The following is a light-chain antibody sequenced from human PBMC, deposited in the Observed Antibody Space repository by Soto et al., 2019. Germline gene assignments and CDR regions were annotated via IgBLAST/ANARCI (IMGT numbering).Light chain of an antibody. J-gene: IGLJ2*01. V-gene: IGLV2-14*01. CDR2: EVS. CDR1: SSDVGGYNY. CDR3: SSYTSRSTLV. Sequence: QSALTQPASVSGSPGQSITISCTGTSSDVGGYNYVSWYQQHPGKAPKLMIYEVSNRPSGVSNRFSGSKSDNTASLTISGLQTEDEADYYCSSYTSRSTLVFGGGTQLTVL.